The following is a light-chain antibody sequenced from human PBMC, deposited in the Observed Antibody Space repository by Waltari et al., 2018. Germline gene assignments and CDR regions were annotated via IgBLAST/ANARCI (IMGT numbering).Light chain of an antibody. J-gene: IGKJ2*02. Sequence: DIQMTQSPSTLSASVGDRVTITCRASQSISSWLAWYQQKPGKAPKLLIYKASSLESGVQSRFSGSGSGTEFTLTISSLQPDDFATYYCQQYNSYSRGTFGQGTKLEIK. CDR3: QQYNSYSRGT. CDR1: QSISSW. V-gene: IGKV1-5*03. CDR2: KAS.